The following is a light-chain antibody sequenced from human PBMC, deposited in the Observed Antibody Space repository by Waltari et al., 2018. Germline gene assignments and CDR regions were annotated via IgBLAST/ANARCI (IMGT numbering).Light chain of an antibody. Sequence: QSALTQPRSVSGSLGQSVTISCTGTGSDIGGYNYVSWYQQHPDKGPKLIIFDVAKRPAGVPGRFSGSKSGNTASLTISGLQAEDEADYYCCSYAGSYTFVFGVGTKVSVV. J-gene: IGLJ1*01. V-gene: IGLV2-11*01. CDR3: CSYAGSYTFV. CDR1: GSDIGGYNY. CDR2: DVA.